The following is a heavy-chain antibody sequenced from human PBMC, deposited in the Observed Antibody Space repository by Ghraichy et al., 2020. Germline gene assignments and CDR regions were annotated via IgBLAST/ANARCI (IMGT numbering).Heavy chain of an antibody. V-gene: IGHV3-23*01. J-gene: IGHJ4*02. CDR1: GFTFSSYA. D-gene: IGHD3-16*02. Sequence: GESLNISFAASGFTFSSYAMSWVRQAPGKGLEWVSAISGSGGSTYYADSVKGRFTISRDNSKNTLYLQMNSLRAEDTAVYYCAKDRDYDYVWGSYRQNYFDYWGQGTLVTVSS. CDR3: AKDRDYDYVWGSYRQNYFDY. CDR2: ISGSGGST.